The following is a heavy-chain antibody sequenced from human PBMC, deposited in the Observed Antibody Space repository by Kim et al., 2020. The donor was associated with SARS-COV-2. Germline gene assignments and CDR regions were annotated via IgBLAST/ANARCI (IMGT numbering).Heavy chain of an antibody. CDR1: GGSFSGYY. J-gene: IGHJ6*02. CDR3: ARGHTVTKFYYYYYGMDV. V-gene: IGHV4-34*01. Sequence: SETLSLTCAVYGGSFSGYYWSWIRQPPGKGLEWIGEINHSGSTNYNPSLKSRVTISVDTSKNQFSLKLSSVTAADTAVYYCARGHTVTKFYYYYYGMDVWGQGTTVTVS. D-gene: IGHD4-17*01. CDR2: INHSGST.